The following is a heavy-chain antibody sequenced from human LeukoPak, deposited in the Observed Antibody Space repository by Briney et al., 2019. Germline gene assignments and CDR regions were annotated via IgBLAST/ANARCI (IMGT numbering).Heavy chain of an antibody. V-gene: IGHV1-2*02. CDR2: INPTSGGT. CDR3: ARGDYRLYYYYMDV. D-gene: IGHD4-17*01. Sequence: ASVKASCKASGYTFTGYYMHWVRQAPGQGLEWMTWINPTSGGTNYAQQLQGRVTMTRDTSISTAYMELSRLTAHDTAVYYCARGDYRLYYYYMDVWGRGTTVTISS. J-gene: IGHJ6*03. CDR1: GYTFTGYY.